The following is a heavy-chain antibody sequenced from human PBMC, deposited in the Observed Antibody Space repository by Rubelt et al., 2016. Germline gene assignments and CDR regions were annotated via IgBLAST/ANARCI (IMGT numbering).Heavy chain of an antibody. J-gene: IGHJ4*02. CDR1: GFTFSNCA. Sequence: DVQLLESGGGLVQPGGSLRLSCAASGFTFSNCAMHWVRQAPGKGLEWVSDLSGSGGSTYYADSVKGRFTISRDNSKNTLHLQMNNRRAEDTAVYYCGRGLGLELCNWGQGTLVTVSS. CDR3: GRGLGLELCN. V-gene: IGHV3-23*01. CDR2: LSGSGGST. D-gene: IGHD1-7*01.